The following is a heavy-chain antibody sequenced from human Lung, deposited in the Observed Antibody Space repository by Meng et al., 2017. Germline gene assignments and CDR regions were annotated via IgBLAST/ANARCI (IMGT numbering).Heavy chain of an antibody. J-gene: IGHJ5*02. V-gene: IGHV4-4*02. CDR1: GGSISSRNW. CDR3: VRGGQDQAYYDFWSGPFDP. D-gene: IGHD3-3*01. Sequence: GSGPGLVKASGTLSLPCAVFGGSISSRNWWSWVRQSPGKGLEWIGEIYHSGRTNYNPSLESRVTISLDKSQNHFSLKVKSVTAADTAVYYCVRGGQDQAYYDFWSGPFDPWGQGTLVTVSS. CDR2: IYHSGRT.